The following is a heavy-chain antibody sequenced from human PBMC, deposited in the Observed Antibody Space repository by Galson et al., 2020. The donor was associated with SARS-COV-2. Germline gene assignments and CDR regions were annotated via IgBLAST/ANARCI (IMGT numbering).Heavy chain of an antibody. CDR3: ARDIVVVPAAKGGYYYYMDV. J-gene: IGHJ6*03. V-gene: IGHV1-69*13. D-gene: IGHD2-2*01. Sequence: SVKVSCKASGGTFSSYAISWVRQAPGQGLEWMGGLIPIFGTANYAQKFQGRVTIPADESTSTAYMELSSLRSEDTAVYYCARDIVVVPAAKGGYYYYMDVWGKGTTVTVSS. CDR2: LIPIFGTA. CDR1: GGTFSSYA.